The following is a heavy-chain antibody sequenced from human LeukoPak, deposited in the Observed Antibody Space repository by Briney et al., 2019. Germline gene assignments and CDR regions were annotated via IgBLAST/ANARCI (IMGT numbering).Heavy chain of an antibody. D-gene: IGHD1-26*01. Sequence: SETLSLICAVYGGSFSGYYWSWIRQPPGKGLEWIGEINHSGSTNYNPSLKSRVTISVDTSKNQFSLKLSSVTAADTAVYYCARAGPWVDAFDIWGQGTMVTVSS. CDR2: INHSGST. V-gene: IGHV4-34*01. CDR3: ARAGPWVDAFDI. CDR1: GGSFSGYY. J-gene: IGHJ3*02.